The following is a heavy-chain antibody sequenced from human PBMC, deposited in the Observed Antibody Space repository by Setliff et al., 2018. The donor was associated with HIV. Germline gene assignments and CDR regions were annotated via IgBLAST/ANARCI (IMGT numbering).Heavy chain of an antibody. D-gene: IGHD3-22*01. CDR1: GFTFSSYV. CDR3: ARDKVLYDSSGYYYAPFDY. V-gene: IGHV3-30-3*01. J-gene: IGHJ4*02. Sequence: PGGSLRLSCAATGFTFSSYVLHWVRQAPGKGLEWVAVMSTGGGIKICADSVKGRFTISRDNAKNSLYLQMNSLRAEDTAVYYCARDKVLYDSSGYYYAPFDYWGQGTLVTVSS. CDR2: MSTGGGIK.